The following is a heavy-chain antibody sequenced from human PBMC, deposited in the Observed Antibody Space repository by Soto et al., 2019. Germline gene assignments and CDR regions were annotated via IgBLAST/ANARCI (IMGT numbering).Heavy chain of an antibody. CDR1: GFTFSSYA. CDR3: AKDRVMVRGVIISTYYYYGMDV. J-gene: IGHJ6*02. D-gene: IGHD3-10*01. Sequence: EVQLLESGGGLVQPGGSLRLSCAASGFTFSSYAMSWVRQAPGKGLEWVSAISGSGGSTYYADSVKGRFTISRDNSKNTLYLQMNSLRAEDTAVYYCAKDRVMVRGVIISTYYYYGMDVWGQGTSVTVSS. V-gene: IGHV3-23*01. CDR2: ISGSGGST.